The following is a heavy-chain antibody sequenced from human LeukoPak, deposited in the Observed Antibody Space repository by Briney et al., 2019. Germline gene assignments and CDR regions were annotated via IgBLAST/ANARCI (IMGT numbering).Heavy chain of an antibody. V-gene: IGHV4-34*01. J-gene: IGHJ5*02. CDR1: GGSFSGYY. Sequence: SETLSLTCAVYGGSFSGYYWSWIRQPPGKGLEWIGEINHSGSTNYNPSLKSRVTISVDTSKNQFSLKLSSVTAADTAVYYCAGVPRGWFDPWGQGTLVTVSS. D-gene: IGHD3-10*01. CDR3: AGVPRGWFDP. CDR2: INHSGST.